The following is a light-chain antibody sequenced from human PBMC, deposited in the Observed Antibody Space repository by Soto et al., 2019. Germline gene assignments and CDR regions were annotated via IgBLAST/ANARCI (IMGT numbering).Light chain of an antibody. J-gene: IGKJ5*01. CDR3: QQRTNWRIT. Sequence: EIVMTQSPATLSLSPGERTTLSCWASHSVSSSLAWYQHKAGQAPRLLIYDTSNRATDIPPRFSGSGSGTDFTLTISSLEPEDFAVYYCQQRTNWRITFGQGTRLEIK. CDR1: HSVSSS. V-gene: IGKV3-11*01. CDR2: DTS.